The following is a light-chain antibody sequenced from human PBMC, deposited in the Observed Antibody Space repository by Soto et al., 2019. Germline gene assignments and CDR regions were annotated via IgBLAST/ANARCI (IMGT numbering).Light chain of an antibody. Sequence: VLPQYKKAISLPPGERVSVSRRASRPVVRQYIAWYHQKPGQAPRLLIHDAVSRAAGIPDRFSGSDSASGTDFTLFISRLEPDDCGVFYCQQNCRSPTVGPGAKVDIK. CDR1: RPVVRQY. CDR3: QQNCRSPT. J-gene: IGKJ3*01. V-gene: IGKV3-20*01. CDR2: DAV.